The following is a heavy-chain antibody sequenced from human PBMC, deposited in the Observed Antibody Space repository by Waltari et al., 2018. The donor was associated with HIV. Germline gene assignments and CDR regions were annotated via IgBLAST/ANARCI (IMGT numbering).Heavy chain of an antibody. CDR2: IRGKPNSYAT. J-gene: IGHJ5*02. CDR3: TKSVGDSARGWFDP. V-gene: IGHV3-73*01. D-gene: IGHD4-17*01. Sequence: SLKLSCAASGFSFSGSAMHWVRQASGKGLEWVGRIRGKPNSYATAYAESLKGRFTISRDDSKNTAYLQMNSLKTEDTAVYYCTKSVGDSARGWFDPWGQGTLVTVSS. CDR1: GFSFSGSA.